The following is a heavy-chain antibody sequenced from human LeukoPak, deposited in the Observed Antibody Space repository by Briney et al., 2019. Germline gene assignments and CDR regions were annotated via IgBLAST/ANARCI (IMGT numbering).Heavy chain of an antibody. CDR3: ARRYCSSTSCYLDY. D-gene: IGHD2-2*01. J-gene: IGHJ4*02. CDR1: GYSISSGHY. Sequence: SETLSLXCDVSGYSISSGHYWGWIRQPPGKGLEYIGSIHHSGSTYYNPSLKSRVTISVDTSKDQFSLKLSSVTAADTAVYYCARRYCSSTSCYLDYWGQGILVTVSS. V-gene: IGHV4-38-2*01. CDR2: IHHSGST.